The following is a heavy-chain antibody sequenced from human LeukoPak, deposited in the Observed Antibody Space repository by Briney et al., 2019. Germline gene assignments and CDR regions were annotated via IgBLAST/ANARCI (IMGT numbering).Heavy chain of an antibody. CDR1: GGSISSANHF. J-gene: IGHJ3*01. CDR2: IFYDGRA. CDR3: AREVIIVGDSDAFDL. D-gene: IGHD1-26*01. Sequence: PSETLSLTCTISGGSISSANHFWSWVRQSPGEGLEWIGYIFYDGRAHYNPSLRSRFSMSIDVSKNQFSLSLGSVTAADTAIYYCAREVIIVGDSDAFDLWGHGTMVTVSS. V-gene: IGHV4-30-4*08.